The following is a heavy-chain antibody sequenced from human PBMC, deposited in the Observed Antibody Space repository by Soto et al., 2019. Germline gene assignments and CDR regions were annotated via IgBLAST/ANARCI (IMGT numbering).Heavy chain of an antibody. D-gene: IGHD1-1*01. Sequence: EVQLVKSGAEVKKPGASLRISCKGSGYSFTSYWINWVRQIPGKGLQRMGRIAPSDSYTNYSPSSQGHVTISADKSISTAELQWSSLKASDTAMDYCARPARQDNWNDEGYAFDIWGQGTMVTVSS. V-gene: IGHV5-10-1*01. CDR3: ARPARQDNWNDEGYAFDI. CDR2: IAPSDSYT. J-gene: IGHJ3*02. CDR1: GYSFTSYW.